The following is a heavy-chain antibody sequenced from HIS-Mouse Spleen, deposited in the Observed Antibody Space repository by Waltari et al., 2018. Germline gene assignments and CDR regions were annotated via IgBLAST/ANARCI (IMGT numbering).Heavy chain of an antibody. CDR3: ARDFHDFWSGYYGGDKKHDAFEI. CDR1: GGSISSYY. D-gene: IGHD3-3*01. J-gene: IGHJ3*02. CDR2: IYTSGGT. V-gene: IGHV4-4*07. Sequence: QVQLQESGPGLVKPSETLSLTCTVSGGSISSYYWSWIRHPAGKGREWIGRIYTSGGTNYNPSLKSRVTMSVDTSKNQFSLKLSSVTAADTAVYYCARDFHDFWSGYYGGDKKHDAFEIWGQGTMVTVSS.